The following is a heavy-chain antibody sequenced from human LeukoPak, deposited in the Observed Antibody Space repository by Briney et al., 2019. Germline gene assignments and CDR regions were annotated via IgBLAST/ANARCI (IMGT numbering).Heavy chain of an antibody. D-gene: IGHD1-26*01. Sequence: GRSLRLSCVASGFTFSSYGMHWVRQAPGKGLEWVAVIWYDGRNKYYADSEKGRFTISRDNPMNTLYLHMNSLSGEDTAVYYCAREVGVSTPYFDYWGQGTLVTVSS. CDR1: GFTFSSYG. CDR3: AREVGVSTPYFDY. CDR2: IWYDGRNK. J-gene: IGHJ4*02. V-gene: IGHV3-33*01.